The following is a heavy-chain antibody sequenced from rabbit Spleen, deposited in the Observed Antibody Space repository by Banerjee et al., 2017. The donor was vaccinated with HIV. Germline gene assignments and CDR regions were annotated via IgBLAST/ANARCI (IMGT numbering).Heavy chain of an antibody. V-gene: IGHV1S40*01. D-gene: IGHD1-1*01. J-gene: IGHJ4*01. CDR2: IYTGNGKT. Sequence: QSLEESGGDLVKPGASLTLTCKASGFSFSSGYDMCWVRQAPGKGLEWIGCIYTGNGKTYYASWAKGRFTISKSSSTTVTLQMTSLTAADTATYFCARDNGSGDYIDVYFDLWGQGTLVTVS. CDR3: ARDNGSGDYIDVYFDL. CDR1: GFSFSSGYD.